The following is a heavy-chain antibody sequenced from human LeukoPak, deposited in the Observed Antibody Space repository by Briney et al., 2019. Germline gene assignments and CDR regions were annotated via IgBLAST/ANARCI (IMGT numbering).Heavy chain of an antibody. CDR3: ATGYSAGWSQYFGY. CDR2: IPTSGGGT. J-gene: IGHJ4*02. V-gene: IGHV3-23*01. Sequence: GGSLRLSCAASGFTFSSYAMGWVRQAPGKGLEWVSTIPTSGGGTYYADSVKGRFTISRDNSKNTLYLQVSSLRAEDTAVYYCATGYSAGWSQYFGYWGQGTLVTVSS. CDR1: GFTFSSYA. D-gene: IGHD6-19*01.